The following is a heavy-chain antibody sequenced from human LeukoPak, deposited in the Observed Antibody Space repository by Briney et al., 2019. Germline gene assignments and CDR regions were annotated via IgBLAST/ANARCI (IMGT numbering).Heavy chain of an antibody. CDR2: IYYTGST. D-gene: IGHD6-6*01. Sequence: SETLSLTCTVSGGSISTYYWSWIRQPPGEGLEWIGYIYYTGSTNFNPSLKSRVTISVDTSKNQFSLKLSSVTAADTAVYYCARSEYSSSSFDYWGQGTLVTVSS. V-gene: IGHV4-59*01. J-gene: IGHJ4*02. CDR1: GGSISTYY. CDR3: ARSEYSSSSFDY.